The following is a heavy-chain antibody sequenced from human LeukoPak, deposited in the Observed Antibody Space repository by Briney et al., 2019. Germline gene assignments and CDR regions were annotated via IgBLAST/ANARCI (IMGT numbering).Heavy chain of an antibody. CDR1: GGSINSFY. V-gene: IGHV4-59*01. CDR2: ISYSGSK. Sequence: SETLSLTCTVSGGSINSFYWSWLRQPPGKRLEWIGIISYSGSKNYNPSLNFRVTISVDTSKNQFSLKLGPVSAADTAVYYCARFRPGLGVWTGYYPFDYWGLGTLVTVSS. J-gene: IGHJ4*02. D-gene: IGHD3/OR15-3a*01. CDR3: ARFRPGLGVWTGYYPFDY.